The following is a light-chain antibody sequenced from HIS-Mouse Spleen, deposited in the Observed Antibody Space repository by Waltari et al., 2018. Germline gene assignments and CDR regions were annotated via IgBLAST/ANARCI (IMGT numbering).Light chain of an antibody. CDR3: CSYAGSSTVV. CDR2: ESS. J-gene: IGLJ2*01. Sequence: QSALTQPASVSGSPGPSITISCTRTSSAVGGSNLVSLYQQHPGKAPKLMIYESSKRPSGVSNRFSGSKSGNTASLTISGLQAEDEADYYCCSYAGSSTVVFGGGTKLTVL. V-gene: IGLV2-23*01. CDR1: SSAVGGSNL.